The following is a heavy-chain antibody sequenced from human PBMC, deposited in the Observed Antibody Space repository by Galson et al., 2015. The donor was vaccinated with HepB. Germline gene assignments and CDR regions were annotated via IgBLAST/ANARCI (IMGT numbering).Heavy chain of an antibody. Sequence: QSGAEVTKSGEFLKISCQGSGSRFTDYWIGWVRQMPGEGLEWMGIIYPGDSDARYSPSFLGQVTISVAKFISTVYLQWSSLQASDTAMYYCARQAPAHDISGYCPNYYYYYMDVWGKGTTVTVSS. J-gene: IGHJ6*03. CDR2: IYPGDSDA. V-gene: IGHV5-51*01. CDR1: GSRFTDYW. CDR3: ARQAPAHDISGYCPNYYYYYMDV. D-gene: IGHD3-22*01.